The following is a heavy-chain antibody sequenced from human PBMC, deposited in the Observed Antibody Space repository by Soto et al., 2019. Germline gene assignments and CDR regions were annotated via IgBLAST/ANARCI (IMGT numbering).Heavy chain of an antibody. CDR1: GVSLNNARMG. D-gene: IGHD3-10*01. Sequence: QVTLKESGPVVVKPTETLTLTCTVSGVSLNNARMGVSWIRQPPGKALECLAYIFSDDEKSYSTSLKSRLTISKDTSKSQVVLTMTNMDPVDTGTYYCARLHWFGEPMDSWGQGTLVIVSS. J-gene: IGHJ4*02. V-gene: IGHV2-26*01. CDR2: IFSDDEK. CDR3: ARLHWFGEPMDS.